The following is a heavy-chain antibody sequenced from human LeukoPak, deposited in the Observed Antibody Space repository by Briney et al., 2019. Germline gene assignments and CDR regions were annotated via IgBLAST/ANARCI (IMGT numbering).Heavy chain of an antibody. CDR2: IRGKRYGGTT. V-gene: IGHV3-49*03. CDR1: GFTFGESV. Sequence: GGSLRLSCTTSGFTFGESVMSWFRQAPGKGLEWVGFIRGKRYGGTTQYAESVKGRFTISRDDSKSIAYLQMNSLKTEDTAVYFCARSYDVLAAYFPPDYWGQGTLVTVSS. CDR3: ARSYDVLAAYFPPDY. D-gene: IGHD3-9*01. J-gene: IGHJ4*02.